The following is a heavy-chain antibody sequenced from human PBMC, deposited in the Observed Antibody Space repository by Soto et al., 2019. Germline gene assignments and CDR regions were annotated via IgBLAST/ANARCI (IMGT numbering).Heavy chain of an antibody. D-gene: IGHD4-17*01. CDR2: IYWDDDK. CDR1: GFSLRNSGVG. CDR3: AHLTTGGFYFDY. Sequence: QITLKESGPTLVKPTQTLTLTCTFSGFSLRNSGVGVGWIRQPPGKALEWLALIYWDDDKRYSPSLKSRLTIPKDTSKNQVVLTTPNMDPEATAPYYCAHLTTGGFYFDYWSQGTLVTVSS. J-gene: IGHJ4*02. V-gene: IGHV2-5*02.